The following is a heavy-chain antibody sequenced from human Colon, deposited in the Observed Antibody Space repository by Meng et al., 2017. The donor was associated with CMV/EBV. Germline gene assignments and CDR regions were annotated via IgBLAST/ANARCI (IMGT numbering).Heavy chain of an antibody. Sequence: GGSLRLSCKGSGYSFSSYWIAWMRQMPGKGLEWMGIIYPTDSNTKYSPSFHGQVTISVDRSINTAYLQWSSLKASDTALYFCARHAGGSNPLDFWGKG. CDR3: ARHAGGSNPLDF. CDR1: GYSFSSYW. D-gene: IGHD2-15*01. CDR2: IYPTDSNT. J-gene: IGHJ4*02. V-gene: IGHV5-51*01.